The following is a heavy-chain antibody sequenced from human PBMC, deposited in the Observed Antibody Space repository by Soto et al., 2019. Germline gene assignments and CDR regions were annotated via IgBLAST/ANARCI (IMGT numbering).Heavy chain of an antibody. CDR3: ARAVAVAGTWWFDP. D-gene: IGHD6-19*01. J-gene: IGHJ5*02. CDR2: TYYRSKWYN. V-gene: IGHV6-1*01. Sequence: SQTLSLTCAISGDSVSSNSAAWNWIRQSPSRGLEWLGRTYYRSKWYNDYAVSVKSRITINPDTSKNQLSLQLNSVTPEDTAVYYCARAVAVAGTWWFDPWGQGTLVTVSS. CDR1: GDSVSSNSAA.